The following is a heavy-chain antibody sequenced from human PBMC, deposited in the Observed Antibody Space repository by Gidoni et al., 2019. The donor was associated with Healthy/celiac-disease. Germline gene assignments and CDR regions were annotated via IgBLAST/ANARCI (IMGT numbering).Heavy chain of an antibody. CDR2: ISGSGGST. J-gene: IGHJ5*02. CDR1: GFTFSSYA. V-gene: IGHV3-23*01. CDR3: AKVSYYDILTGYYPNWFDP. D-gene: IGHD3-9*01. Sequence: EVQLLESGGGLVQPGGSLRLSCAASGFTFSSYAMRWVRQAPGKGLEWVSAISGSGGSTYYADSVKGRFTISRDNSKNTLYLQMNSLRAEDTAVYYCAKVSYYDILTGYYPNWFDPWGQGTLVTVSS.